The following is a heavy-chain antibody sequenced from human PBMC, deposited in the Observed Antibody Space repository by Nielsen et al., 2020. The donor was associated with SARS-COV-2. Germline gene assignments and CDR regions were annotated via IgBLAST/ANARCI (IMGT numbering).Heavy chain of an antibody. CDR2: ISAYNGNT. J-gene: IGHJ4*02. CDR3: ARVWRETYPDY. V-gene: IGHV1-18*01. D-gene: IGHD2-21*01. Sequence: ASVKVSCKASGYTFTSYGISWVRQAPGQGLEWMGWISAYNGNTNYAQKLQGRVTMTTDASTSTAYMELRSLRSDDTAVYFCARVWRETYPDYWGLGTLVTVSS. CDR1: GYTFTSYG.